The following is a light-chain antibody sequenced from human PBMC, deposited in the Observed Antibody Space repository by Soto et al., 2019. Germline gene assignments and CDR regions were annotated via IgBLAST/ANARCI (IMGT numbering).Light chain of an antibody. Sequence: QSVLTQPASVSGSPGQSITISCTGTSSDVGSYNLVSWYQQHPGKAPKLMIYEVSKRPSGVSNRFSGSKSGNTASLTISGLQAEDEADYYCCSYAGSRVVFGGVTKLTVL. CDR1: SSDVGSYNL. CDR2: EVS. J-gene: IGLJ2*01. CDR3: CSYAGSRVV. V-gene: IGLV2-23*02.